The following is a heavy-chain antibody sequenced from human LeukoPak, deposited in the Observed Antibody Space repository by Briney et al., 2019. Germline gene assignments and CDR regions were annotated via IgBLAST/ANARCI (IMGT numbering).Heavy chain of an antibody. Sequence: GGSLRLSCAASGVTVGNNYMIWVRQAPGKGLEWVSHIYSGGATNYADSVKGRFTISRDSSKHTLFLQMNSLRVEDTAIYYCARDPPAVAAGTYAWGQGTLVTVSS. D-gene: IGHD6-13*01. CDR3: ARDPPAVAAGTYA. V-gene: IGHV3-66*01. CDR2: IYSGGAT. J-gene: IGHJ5*02. CDR1: GVTVGNNY.